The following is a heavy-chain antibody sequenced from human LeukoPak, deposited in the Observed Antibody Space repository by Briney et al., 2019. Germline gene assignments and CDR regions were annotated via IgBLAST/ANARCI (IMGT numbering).Heavy chain of an antibody. J-gene: IGHJ4*02. V-gene: IGHV5-51*01. CDR1: GYTFPNFW. CDR3: ARRLFSSGWGDQDY. CDR2: IYPDDSDT. D-gene: IGHD6-19*01. Sequence: GESLKILCKGSGYTFPNFWIAWVRPMPGKGLEGVGIIYPDDSDTRYSPSFQGHVRISVDKSINTAYLQWSSLKTSDTAMYFCARRLFSSGWGDQDYWGQGTLVTVSS.